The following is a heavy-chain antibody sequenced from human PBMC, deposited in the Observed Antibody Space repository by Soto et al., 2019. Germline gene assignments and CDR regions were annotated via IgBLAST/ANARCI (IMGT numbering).Heavy chain of an antibody. D-gene: IGHD6-13*01. CDR1: SGSISSSNW. CDR2: IYHSGST. CDR3: ARDRIAAAGTSSAGIDY. V-gene: IGHV4-4*02. Sequence: QVQLQESGPGLVKPSGTLSLTCAVSSGSISSSNWWSWVRQPPGKGLEWIGEIYHSGSTNYNPSLKSRVTISVDKSKNQFSLKLSSVTAADTAVYYCARDRIAAAGTSSAGIDYWGQGTLVTVSS. J-gene: IGHJ4*02.